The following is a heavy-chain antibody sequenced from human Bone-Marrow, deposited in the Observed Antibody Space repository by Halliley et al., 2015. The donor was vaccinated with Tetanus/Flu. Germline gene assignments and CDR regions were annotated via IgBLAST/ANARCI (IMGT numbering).Heavy chain of an antibody. Sequence: VSTVYGGSNTFYADSVKGRFTVSRDHSTNTLFLQMNSLRADDTAVYYCTRQRPVDYIYSGMDVWGQGTTVTVSS. CDR2: VYGGSNT. V-gene: IGHV3-53*01. J-gene: IGHJ6*02. D-gene: IGHD6-25*01. CDR3: TRQRPVDYIYSGMDV.